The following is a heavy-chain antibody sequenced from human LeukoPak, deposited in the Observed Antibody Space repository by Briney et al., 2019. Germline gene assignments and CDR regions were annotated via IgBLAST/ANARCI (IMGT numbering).Heavy chain of an antibody. Sequence: ASVKVSCKTSGYTFSSYEINWVRQATGRGLEWVGWMNPKTGKTAYARNLQGRVTITRHTSISTAYKDLSGLRSEDTAVYYCARIRPVTTGLKGYYFDYWGQGTLVTVSS. CDR2: MNPKTGKT. CDR1: GYTFSSYE. J-gene: IGHJ4*02. D-gene: IGHD1-1*01. CDR3: ARIRPVTTGLKGYYFDY. V-gene: IGHV1-8*01.